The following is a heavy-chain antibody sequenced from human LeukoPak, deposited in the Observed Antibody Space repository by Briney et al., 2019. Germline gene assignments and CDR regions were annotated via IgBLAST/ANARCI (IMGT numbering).Heavy chain of an antibody. CDR1: GASINTYY. CDR3: ARVGGPVPAALEDAFDL. D-gene: IGHD2-15*01. J-gene: IGHJ3*01. Sequence: NPSETLSLTCNVAGASINTYYWSWIRQSAGGGLEFIGRVYTSGSPDYNPSLKSRVIMSADASKNQFSLKLRSVTAADTALYYCARVGGPVPAALEDAFDLWGQGILVTVSS. V-gene: IGHV4-4*07. CDR2: VYTSGSP.